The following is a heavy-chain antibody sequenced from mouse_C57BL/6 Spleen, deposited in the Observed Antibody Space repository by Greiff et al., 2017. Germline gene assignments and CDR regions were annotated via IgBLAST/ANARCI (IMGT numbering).Heavy chain of an antibody. CDR3: ARDFPYAMDY. Sequence: VQLQQSGPELVKPGVSVKISCKASGYTFTDYYMNWVKQSHGKSLEWIGDINPNNGGTSYNQKFKGKATLTVDKSSSTAYMERRSLTSEDSAVYYCARDFPYAMDYWGQGTSVTVSS. CDR2: INPNNGGT. CDR1: GYTFTDYY. J-gene: IGHJ4*01. V-gene: IGHV1-26*01.